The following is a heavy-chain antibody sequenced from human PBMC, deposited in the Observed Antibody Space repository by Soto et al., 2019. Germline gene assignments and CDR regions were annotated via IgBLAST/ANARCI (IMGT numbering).Heavy chain of an antibody. CDR2: IIPILGIA. J-gene: IGHJ4*02. D-gene: IGHD6-13*01. CDR3: ARDSGFEGYGYFDY. Sequence: QVQLVQSGAEVKKPGSSVKVSCKASGGTFSSYTISWVRQAPGQGLEWMGRIIPILGIANYAQKFQGRVTITADKSTSTANMELSSLRSEDPAVYSCARDSGFEGYGYFDYWGQGTLVTVSS. CDR1: GGTFSSYT. V-gene: IGHV1-69*08.